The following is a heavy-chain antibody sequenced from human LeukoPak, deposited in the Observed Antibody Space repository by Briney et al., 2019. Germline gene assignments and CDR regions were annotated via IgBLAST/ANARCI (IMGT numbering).Heavy chain of an antibody. V-gene: IGHV3-33*08. J-gene: IGHJ4*02. CDR3: ARVFCTGGSCYGPFDY. D-gene: IGHD2-15*01. CDR1: GFTFSSSG. Sequence: LVKSVGGVVQPGRSLRLSCAASGFTFSSSGMHWVRQAPGKGLEWVAVIWSDGSKEYYADSVKGRFSISRDNSRNTVYVQMNSLRVEDTAIYYCARVFCTGGSCYGPFDYWGQGTLVTVSS. CDR2: IWSDGSKE.